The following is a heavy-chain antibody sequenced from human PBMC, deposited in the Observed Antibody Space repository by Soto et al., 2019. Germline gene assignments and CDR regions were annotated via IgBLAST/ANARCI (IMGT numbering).Heavy chain of an antibody. CDR3: ARVDYSDRGYFDY. CDR2: ITNSNTYI. V-gene: IGHV3-21*01. D-gene: IGHD3-22*01. J-gene: IGHJ4*02. CDR1: GFTFSPYT. Sequence: PGGSLRLSCAASGFTFSPYTLGWVRQAPGKGLESLSFITNSNTYIYYADSVKGRFTISRDDARNSLYLQMNSLRAEDTAIYYCARVDYSDRGYFDYWGQGALVTVSS.